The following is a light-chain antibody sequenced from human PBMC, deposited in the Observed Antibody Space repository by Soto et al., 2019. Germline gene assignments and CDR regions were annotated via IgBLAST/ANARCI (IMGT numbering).Light chain of an antibody. J-gene: IGKJ1*01. CDR3: QQYDNWPRT. Sequence: EIVVTQSTDTLSVSTGESATLSCRASQSVSSNLAWYQQKPGQAPRLLIYGASTRATGIPARFSGSGSGTEFTLTISSLQSEDFAVYYCQQYDNWPRTFGQGTKVDIK. CDR2: GAS. CDR1: QSVSSN. V-gene: IGKV3-15*01.